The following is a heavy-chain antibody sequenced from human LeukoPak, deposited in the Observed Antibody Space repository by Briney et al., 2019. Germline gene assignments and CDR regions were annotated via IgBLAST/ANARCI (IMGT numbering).Heavy chain of an antibody. D-gene: IGHD2-2*01. CDR3: ARDHIVVVPAAINWFDP. CDR2: ISSSSSYI. Sequence: GGSLRLSCAASGFTFSSYSMNWVRQAPGKGLEWVSSISSSSSYIYYADSVKGRFTISRDNAKNSLYLQMNSLRAEDTAVYYCARDHIVVVPAAINWFDPWGQGTLVTVSS. CDR1: GFTFSSYS. J-gene: IGHJ5*02. V-gene: IGHV3-21*01.